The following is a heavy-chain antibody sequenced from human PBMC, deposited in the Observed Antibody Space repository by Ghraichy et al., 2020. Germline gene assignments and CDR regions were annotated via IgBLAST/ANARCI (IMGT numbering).Heavy chain of an antibody. Sequence: SETLSLTCLVSGGSITRSNYYWGWIRQPPGKGLEWIGSISYIGSTYYNPSLKSRVTISDDTSKNHFSLKLSSVTAADTAVYYCASQYNSHRNWFDPWGQGTLVTVSS. CDR2: ISYIGST. V-gene: IGHV4-39*02. CDR3: ASQYNSHRNWFDP. CDR1: GGSITRSNYY. D-gene: IGHD2/OR15-2a*01. J-gene: IGHJ5*02.